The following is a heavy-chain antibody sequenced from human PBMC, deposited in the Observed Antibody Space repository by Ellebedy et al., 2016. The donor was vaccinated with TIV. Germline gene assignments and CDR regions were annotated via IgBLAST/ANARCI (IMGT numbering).Heavy chain of an antibody. CDR1: GYTFTSYY. V-gene: IGHV1-46*03. CDR3: ARHDSSGYDAFDI. D-gene: IGHD3-22*01. J-gene: IGHJ3*02. Sequence: ASVKVSCKASGYTFTSYYMHWVRQAPGQGLEWMGIINPSGGSTSYAQKFQVRVTMTRDTSTSTVYMELSSLRSEDTAVYYCARHDSSGYDAFDIWGQGTMVTVSS. CDR2: INPSGGST.